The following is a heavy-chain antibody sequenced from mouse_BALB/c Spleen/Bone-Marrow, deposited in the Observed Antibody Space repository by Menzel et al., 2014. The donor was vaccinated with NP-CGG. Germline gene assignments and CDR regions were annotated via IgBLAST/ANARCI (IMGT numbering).Heavy chain of an antibody. V-gene: IGHV2-3*01. CDR2: IWGDGST. Sequence: VQLQQLGPGLVSPSQSLSITCTVSGFSLANYGISWVRQPPGKGLEWLGVIWGDGSTNHHSALVSRLSISKDNSKSQVLLKLNGLQTDDTATYYCRGGPWFAYWGQGTLVTVSA. J-gene: IGHJ3*01. CDR3: RGGPWFAY. CDR1: GFSLANYG. D-gene: IGHD3-3*01.